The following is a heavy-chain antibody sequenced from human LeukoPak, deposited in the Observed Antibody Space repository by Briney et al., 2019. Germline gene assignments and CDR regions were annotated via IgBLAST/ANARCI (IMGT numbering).Heavy chain of an antibody. CDR1: GGSISSYD. D-gene: IGHD1-26*01. J-gene: IGHJ4*02. V-gene: IGHV4-59*01. CDR2: IYYSGST. Sequence: PSETLSLTCTVSGGSISSYDWSWIRQPPGKGLEWIGYIYYSGSTNYNPSLISRVIISVDTSKNQFSLKVSSVTAADTAVYYCARARGSYFFDYWGQGTLVTVSS. CDR3: ARARGSYFFDY.